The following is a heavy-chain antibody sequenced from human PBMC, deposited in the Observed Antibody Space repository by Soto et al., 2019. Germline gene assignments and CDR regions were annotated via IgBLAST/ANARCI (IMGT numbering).Heavy chain of an antibody. Sequence: GASVKVSCKASGYTFTSYGISWVRQAPGQGLEWMGRIIPILGIANYAQKFQGRVTITADKSTSTAYMELSSLRSEDTAVYYCAREGAGYYYGSGSYVAAFDIWGQGTMVTVSS. CDR3: AREGAGYYYGSGSYVAAFDI. CDR2: IIPILGIA. J-gene: IGHJ3*02. D-gene: IGHD3-10*01. V-gene: IGHV1-69*04. CDR1: GYTFTSYG.